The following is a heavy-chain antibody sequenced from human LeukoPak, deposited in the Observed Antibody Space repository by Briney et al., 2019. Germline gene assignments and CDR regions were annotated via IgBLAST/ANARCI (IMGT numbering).Heavy chain of an antibody. D-gene: IGHD1-26*01. Sequence: GESLKTSCKASGYRFSTYWIGWVRQMPGKGLEWMGIINAGKSETRYSPSFQGQVTISADKSISTAYLQWSSLKASDTAMYYCASPAGATVADSFDVWGQGKMVTVSS. CDR3: ASPAGATVADSFDV. CDR2: INAGKSET. V-gene: IGHV5-51*01. CDR1: GYRFSTYW. J-gene: IGHJ3*01.